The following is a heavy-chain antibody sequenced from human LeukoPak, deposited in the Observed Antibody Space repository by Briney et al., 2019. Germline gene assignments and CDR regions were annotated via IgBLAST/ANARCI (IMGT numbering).Heavy chain of an antibody. J-gene: IGHJ4*02. CDR3: ARDQLEYSSSSAPYFDY. CDR2: INWNGGST. D-gene: IGHD6-6*01. CDR1: GFTFDDYG. Sequence: GGSLRLSCAASGFTFDDYGMSWVRQAPGKGLEWVSGINWNGGSTGYADSVKGRFTISRDNAKNSLYLQMNSLRAEDTALYYCARDQLEYSSSSAPYFDYWGQGTQVTVSS. V-gene: IGHV3-20*04.